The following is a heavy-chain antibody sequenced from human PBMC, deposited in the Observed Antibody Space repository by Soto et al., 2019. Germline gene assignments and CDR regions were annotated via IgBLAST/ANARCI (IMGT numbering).Heavy chain of an antibody. Sequence: ASGFTFDDYAMHRIRQAPGKGLEWVSGISWNSGSIGYADSVKGRFTISRDNAKNSLYLQMNSLRSEDTALYYCAKDISGGSMGFDYWGQGTLVTVSS. D-gene: IGHD2-15*01. V-gene: IGHV3-9*01. CDR2: ISWNSGSI. J-gene: IGHJ4*02. CDR1: GFTFDDYA. CDR3: AKDISGGSMGFDY.